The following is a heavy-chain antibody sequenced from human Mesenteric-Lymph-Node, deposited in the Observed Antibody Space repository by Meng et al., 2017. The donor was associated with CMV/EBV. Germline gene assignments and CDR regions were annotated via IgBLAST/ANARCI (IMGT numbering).Heavy chain of an antibody. Sequence: GGSLRLSCAASGFTVSSTYMSWVRQAPGKGLEWVSAISGSGGSTYYADSVKGRFTISRDNSKNTLYLQMNGLRAEDTAVYYCAKRVTAMVTAFDYWGQGTLVTVSS. CDR1: GFTVSSTY. CDR2: ISGSGGST. CDR3: AKRVTAMVTAFDY. J-gene: IGHJ4*02. V-gene: IGHV3-23*01. D-gene: IGHD5-18*01.